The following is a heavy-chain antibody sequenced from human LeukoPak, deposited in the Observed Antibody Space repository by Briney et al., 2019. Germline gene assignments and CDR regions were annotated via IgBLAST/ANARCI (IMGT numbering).Heavy chain of an antibody. CDR2: IYSGGST. CDR3: ARGFWSGYRVDY. D-gene: IGHD3-3*01. J-gene: IGHJ4*02. Sequence: GGSLRLSCAASGFTVSSNYMSWVRQAPGKGLEWVSVIYSGGSTYYADSVKGRFTISRDNSKNTLYLQMNSLRAEDAAVYYCARGFWSGYRVDYWGQGTLVTVSS. V-gene: IGHV3-53*01. CDR1: GFTVSSNY.